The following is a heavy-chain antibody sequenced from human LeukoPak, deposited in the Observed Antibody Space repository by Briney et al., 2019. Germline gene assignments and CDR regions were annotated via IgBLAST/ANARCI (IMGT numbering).Heavy chain of an antibody. CDR3: ARAGEDVVLGPAPVGGSPYNWFDP. D-gene: IGHD2-2*01. V-gene: IGHV3-30-3*01. CDR1: GFTFSHYA. CDR2: ISYHGIDK. J-gene: IGHJ5*02. Sequence: PGRSLRLSCAASGFTFSHYAMLWVRQAPGKGLEWVAVISYHGIDKYYADSVKGRFTISRDNSKNALYLQMNSLRPEDTAVYYCARAGEDVVLGPAPVGGSPYNWFDPWGQGTLVTVSS.